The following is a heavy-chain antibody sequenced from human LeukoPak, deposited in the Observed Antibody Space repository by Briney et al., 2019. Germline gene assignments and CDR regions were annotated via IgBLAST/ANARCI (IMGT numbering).Heavy chain of an antibody. CDR1: GYTFTGYY. V-gene: IGHV1-2*02. CDR2: INPNNGGT. J-gene: IGHJ4*02. D-gene: IGHD5-18*01. CDR3: ARDPYSNYFDY. Sequence: ASVKVVCTASGYTFTGYYMHWVRQAPGQGLEWMGWINPNNGGTNYAQKFQGRVTMTRDTSISTAYMELNRLRSDDTAVYYCARDPYSNYFDYWGQGTVVNVSS.